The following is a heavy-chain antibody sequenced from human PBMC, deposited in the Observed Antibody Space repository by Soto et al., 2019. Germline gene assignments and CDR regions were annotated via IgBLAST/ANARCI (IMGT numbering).Heavy chain of an antibody. Sequence: QVQLQESGPGLVKPSQTLSLTCTVSGGSISSGGYYWSWIRQHPGKGLEWIGYIYYSGSTYYNPSLKSRVTISVDTSKNQFSLKLSSVTAADTAVYYCARERVMVRGVRNNPDYYYGMDVWGQGTTVTVSS. CDR3: ARERVMVRGVRNNPDYYYGMDV. V-gene: IGHV4-31*03. J-gene: IGHJ6*02. CDR2: IYYSGST. CDR1: GGSISSGGYY. D-gene: IGHD3-10*01.